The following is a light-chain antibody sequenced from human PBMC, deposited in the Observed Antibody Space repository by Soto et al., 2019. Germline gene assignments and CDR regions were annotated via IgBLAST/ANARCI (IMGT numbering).Light chain of an antibody. V-gene: IGKV1-9*01. Sequence: DIHLTQSPSLLSASVGDRVTITCRASQGISQYVAWYQQKPGKAPKLLIYAAVVLQGGIPSRFRGSGSATEFILTISGLQPEDFETYYCQQVNYYPFTFGGGTKVDIK. CDR1: QGISQY. CDR3: QQVNYYPFT. CDR2: AAV. J-gene: IGKJ4*01.